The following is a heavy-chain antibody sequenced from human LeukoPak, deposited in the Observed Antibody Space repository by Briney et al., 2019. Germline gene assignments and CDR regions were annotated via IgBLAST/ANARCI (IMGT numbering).Heavy chain of an antibody. J-gene: IGHJ4*02. D-gene: IGHD5-18*01. CDR1: GYTFIRFW. CDR2: IYPGDSET. CDR3: ATGGIYSSNFDY. V-gene: IGHV5-51*01. Sequence: ESLQISFKGSGYTFIRFWIGWVRQMPGKGLEWMGIIYPGDSETRYSPSFQGQVTISVDKSISTAYLQWSSLKASDTAVYYCATGGIYSSNFDYWGQGTLVTVSS.